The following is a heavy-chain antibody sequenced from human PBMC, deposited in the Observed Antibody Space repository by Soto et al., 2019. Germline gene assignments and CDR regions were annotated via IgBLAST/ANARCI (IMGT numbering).Heavy chain of an antibody. Sequence: QVQLVQSGAEVKKPGASVKVSCKASGYTFTSYGISWVRQAPGQGLEWMGWISAYNGNTNYAQKLKGRVTMTTDTSTSTAYMELRSLRSDDTAVYYCARSYYYDSSVNDAFDIWGQGTMVTVSS. CDR2: ISAYNGNT. CDR3: ARSYYYDSSVNDAFDI. D-gene: IGHD3-22*01. CDR1: GYTFTSYG. V-gene: IGHV1-18*01. J-gene: IGHJ3*02.